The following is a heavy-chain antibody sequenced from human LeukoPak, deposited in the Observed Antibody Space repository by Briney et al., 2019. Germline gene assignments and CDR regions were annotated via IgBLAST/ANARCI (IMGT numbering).Heavy chain of an antibody. Sequence: TLSLTCTVSGGSISSGSYYWSWIRQPAGKGLEWIGRIYTSGSTNYNPSLKSRVTISVDTSKNQFSLKLSSVTAADTAVYYCARSAITMVRGDDGMDVWGQGTTVTVSS. V-gene: IGHV4-61*02. J-gene: IGHJ6*02. CDR1: GGSISSGSYY. CDR3: ARSAITMVRGDDGMDV. CDR2: IYTSGST. D-gene: IGHD3-10*01.